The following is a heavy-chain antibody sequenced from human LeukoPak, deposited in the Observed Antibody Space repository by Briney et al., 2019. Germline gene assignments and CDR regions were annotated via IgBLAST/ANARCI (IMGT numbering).Heavy chain of an antibody. V-gene: IGHV3-23*01. D-gene: IGHD6-19*01. Sequence: PGGSLRLSCAASGVTFSSYGMSWVRQAPGKGLEWVSGISGSGGNTYYADSVKGRFTIPRDNSENTLSLQMNSLRAEDTAVYYCAKAHSTGWCYAFDIWGQGTMVTVSS. J-gene: IGHJ3*02. CDR1: GVTFSSYG. CDR2: ISGSGGNT. CDR3: AKAHSTGWCYAFDI.